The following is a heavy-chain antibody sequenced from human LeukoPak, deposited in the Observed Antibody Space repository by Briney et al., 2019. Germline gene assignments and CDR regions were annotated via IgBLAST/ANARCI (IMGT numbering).Heavy chain of an antibody. J-gene: IGHJ4*02. V-gene: IGHV4-34*01. CDR3: ARTLDYGDYRSDY. CDR2: INHSGST. D-gene: IGHD4-17*01. CDR1: GGSFSGYY. Sequence: NPSGTLSLTCAVYGGSFSGYYWSWIRQPPGKGLEWIGEINHSGSTNYNPSLKSRVTISVDTSKNQFSLKLSSVTAADTAVYYCARTLDYGDYRSDYWGQGTLVTVSS.